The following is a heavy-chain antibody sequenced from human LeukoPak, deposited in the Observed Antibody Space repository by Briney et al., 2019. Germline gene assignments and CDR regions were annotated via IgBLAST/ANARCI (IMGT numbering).Heavy chain of an antibody. CDR3: ARDSRGWYWGI. V-gene: IGHV3-74*01. J-gene: IGHJ3*02. CDR1: GFTFSSYW. D-gene: IGHD6-19*01. Sequence: PGGSLRLSCAASGFTFSSYWMHWVRQAPGKGLVWVSRLNSDGTNTYHADSVKGRVTISRDNAKNTVYLEMNSLRAEDTAVYYCARDSRGWYWGIWGQGTMVTVSS. CDR2: LNSDGTNT.